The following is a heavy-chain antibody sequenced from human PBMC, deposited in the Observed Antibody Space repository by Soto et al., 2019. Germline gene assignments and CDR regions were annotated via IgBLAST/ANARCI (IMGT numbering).Heavy chain of an antibody. CDR1: GDSITNFH. CDR2: VYFSGST. CDR3: AAYDSEGYFDY. Sequence: ASETLSLTCSVFGDSITNFHWSWIRQPPGKGLEWIGYVYFSGSTKYNPSLKSRVIMSIDTSKNEFSLKLTSVTAADSAAYFCAAYDSEGYFDYWGQGALVTVSS. D-gene: IGHD3-9*01. V-gene: IGHV4-59*03. J-gene: IGHJ4*02.